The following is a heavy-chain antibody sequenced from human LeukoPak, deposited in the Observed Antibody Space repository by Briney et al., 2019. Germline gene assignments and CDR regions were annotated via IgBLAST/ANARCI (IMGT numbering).Heavy chain of an antibody. CDR3: ARGRGSGTSYNAYYYYGMDV. CDR1: GGSISTYY. V-gene: IGHV4-59*01. J-gene: IGHJ6*02. CDR2: IYYGGST. D-gene: IGHD3-10*01. Sequence: PSETLSLTCAVSGGSISTYYWGWIRQPPGKGLEWIGYIYYGGSTNYNPSLKSRVTVSVDTFKNQFSLKLSSVTAADTAVYYCARGRGSGTSYNAYYYYGMDVWGQGTTVTVSS.